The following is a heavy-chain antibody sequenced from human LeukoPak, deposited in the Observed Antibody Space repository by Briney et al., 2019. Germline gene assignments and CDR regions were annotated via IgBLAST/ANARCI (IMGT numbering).Heavy chain of an antibody. Sequence: SVKVSCKTSGGTFNNSAISWVRQAPGQGLEWLGGIMPLFGTAGYAQKFQGRVTITKDESTRTVYLELTSLTSDGTAVHYCARDVHGDYGSGWFDPWGQGTLVSVSS. D-gene: IGHD4-17*01. CDR3: ARDVHGDYGSGWFDP. CDR1: GGTFNNSA. CDR2: IMPLFGTA. V-gene: IGHV1-69*05. J-gene: IGHJ5*02.